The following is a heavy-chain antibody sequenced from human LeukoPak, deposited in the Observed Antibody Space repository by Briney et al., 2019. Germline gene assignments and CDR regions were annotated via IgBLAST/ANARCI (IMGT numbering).Heavy chain of an antibody. CDR1: GFTFSSYA. CDR2: ISGSGGIT. D-gene: IGHD1-14*01. J-gene: IGHJ3*02. Sequence: AGGSLRLSCAASGFTFSSYAMSWARQAPGKGPQWVSAISGSGGITYYADSVKGRFAISRDNSKNTLYLQMNSLRAEDTAVYYCTNFKPPAPDALDIWGQGTMITVSS. CDR3: TNFKPPAPDALDI. V-gene: IGHV3-23*01.